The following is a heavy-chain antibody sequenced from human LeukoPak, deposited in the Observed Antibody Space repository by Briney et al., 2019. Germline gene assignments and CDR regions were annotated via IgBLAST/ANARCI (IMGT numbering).Heavy chain of an antibody. J-gene: IGHJ3*02. D-gene: IGHD6-13*01. CDR1: GFTFSNYW. V-gene: IGHV3-74*01. CDR2: INADGRST. Sequence: TGGSLRLSCAASGFTFSNYWMNWVRQAPGKGLVWVARINADGRSTNYADSVKGRFTISRDNAKNTLYVQMNSLRAEDTAVYYCARLYSSWYAFDIWGQGTMVIVSS. CDR3: ARLYSSWYAFDI.